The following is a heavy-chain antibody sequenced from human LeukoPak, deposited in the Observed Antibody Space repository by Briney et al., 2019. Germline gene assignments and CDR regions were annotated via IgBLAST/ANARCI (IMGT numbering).Heavy chain of an antibody. CDR1: GFSFSSYA. CDR2: MSHSGDNT. Sequence: GSLRLSCAASGFSFSSYAMNWVRQAPGRGLEWVSVMSHSGDNTYYADSVKGRFTISRDKSKNTLYLEMNSLRAEDTAVYYCAKGVRVGPTYFDYWGQGTLVTVSS. J-gene: IGHJ4*02. V-gene: IGHV3-23*01. D-gene: IGHD1-26*01. CDR3: AKGVRVGPTYFDY.